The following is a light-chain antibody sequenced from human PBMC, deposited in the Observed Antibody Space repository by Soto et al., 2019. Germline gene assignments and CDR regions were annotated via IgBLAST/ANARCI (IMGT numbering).Light chain of an antibody. CDR2: DVS. CDR3: SSYGASSTL. V-gene: IGLV2-14*03. J-gene: IGLJ2*01. CDR1: SSDIGSYNY. Sequence: QSALTQPASLSGSPGQSITSSCTGTSSDIGSYNYISWYQQHPGKAPKLMIFDVSYRPSGISDRFSGSKSGNTASLTISGLQPEDEADYYCSSYGASSTLFGGGTKLTVL.